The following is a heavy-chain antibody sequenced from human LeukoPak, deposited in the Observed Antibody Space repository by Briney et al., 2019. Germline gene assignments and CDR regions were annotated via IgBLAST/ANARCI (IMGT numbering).Heavy chain of an antibody. CDR2: IYHSGST. Sequence: PSETLSLTCAVSGGSISSSNWWSWVRQPPGKGLEWIGEIYHSGSTNYNPSLKSRVTISVGKSKNQFSLKLSSVTAADTAVYYCARDALSPFDYWGQGTLVTVSS. V-gene: IGHV4-4*02. CDR3: ARDALSPFDY. CDR1: GGSISSSNW. J-gene: IGHJ4*02. D-gene: IGHD2/OR15-2a*01.